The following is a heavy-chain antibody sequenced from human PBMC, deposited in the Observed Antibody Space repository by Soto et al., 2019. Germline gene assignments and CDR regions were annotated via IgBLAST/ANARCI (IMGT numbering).Heavy chain of an antibody. Sequence: GGSLRLSCSASGFTFSSYAMHWVRQAPGKGLEYVSAISSNGGSTYYADSVKGRFTISRDNSKNTLYLQMSSLRAEDTAVYYCVKSYDSSGYFARIYGYWGQGTLVTVSS. CDR2: ISSNGGST. CDR1: GFTFSSYA. CDR3: VKSYDSSGYFARIYGY. V-gene: IGHV3-64D*08. J-gene: IGHJ4*02. D-gene: IGHD3-22*01.